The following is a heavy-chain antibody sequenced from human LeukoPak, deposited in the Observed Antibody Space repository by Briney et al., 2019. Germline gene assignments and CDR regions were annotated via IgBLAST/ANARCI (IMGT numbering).Heavy chain of an antibody. CDR3: ARPYDSSSYDAFDI. D-gene: IGHD3-22*01. Sequence: GGSLRLSCEASGFTFSSYGMHWVRQAPGKGLEWVANIKQDGSEKYYVDSVKGRFTISRDNAKNSLYLQMNSLRAEDTAVYYCARPYDSSSYDAFDIWGQGTMVTVSS. J-gene: IGHJ3*02. CDR2: IKQDGSEK. V-gene: IGHV3-7*03. CDR1: GFTFSSYG.